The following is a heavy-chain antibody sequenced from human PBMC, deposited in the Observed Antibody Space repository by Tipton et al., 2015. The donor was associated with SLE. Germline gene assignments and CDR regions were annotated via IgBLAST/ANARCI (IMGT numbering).Heavy chain of an antibody. CDR1: GGSISSGNYY. V-gene: IGHV4-39*07. J-gene: IGHJ3*02. CDR3: AREHVSSLRDAFEI. CDR2: IYHSGST. Sequence: TLSLTCTVSGGSISSGNYYWSWIRQPPGKGLEWIGSIYHSGSTYYNPSLKSRVTISVDTSKNQFSLKLSSVTAVDTAVYYCAREHVSSLRDAFEIWGQGRMVTVS. D-gene: IGHD2-15*01.